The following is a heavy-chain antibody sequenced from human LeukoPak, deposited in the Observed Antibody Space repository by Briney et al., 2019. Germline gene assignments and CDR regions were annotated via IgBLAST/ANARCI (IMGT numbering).Heavy chain of an antibody. CDR1: GGSINSDSYY. D-gene: IGHD3-3*01. CDR3: ARSGYSNFDY. J-gene: IGHJ4*02. CDR2: IYASGST. V-gene: IGHV4-61*02. Sequence: SETLSLTCTVSGGSINSDSYYWGWIRQSAGKGLEWIGRIYASGSTNYNPSLKSRVTISVDTSKNQFSLKLSSVTAADTAVYYCARSGYSNFDYWGQGTLVTVSS.